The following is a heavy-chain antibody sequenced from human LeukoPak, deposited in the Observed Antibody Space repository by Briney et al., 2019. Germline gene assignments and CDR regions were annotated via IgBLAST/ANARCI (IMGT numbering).Heavy chain of an antibody. D-gene: IGHD3-22*01. CDR2: ISGSGGST. V-gene: IGHV3-23*01. J-gene: IGHJ2*01. CDR1: GFTFSSYA. Sequence: PGGSLRLSCAASGFTFSSYALSWVRQAPGKGLEWVSAISGSGGSTYYADSVKGRFTISRDNSKNTLYLQMNSLRAEDTAVYYCAGGPPVVVITDWYFDLWGRGTLVTVSS. CDR3: AGGPPVVVITDWYFDL.